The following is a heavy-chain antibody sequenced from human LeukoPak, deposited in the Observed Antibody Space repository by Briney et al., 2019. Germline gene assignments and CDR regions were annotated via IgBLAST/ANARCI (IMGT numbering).Heavy chain of an antibody. Sequence: PSETLSLTCAVYGGSFSGYYWSWIRQPPGKGLEWIGEINHSGRTNYNPSLKSRVTISVDTSKNQFSLKLSSVTAADTAVYYCARGGRLPDYRMDVWGQGTTVTVSS. CDR3: ARGGRLPDYRMDV. D-gene: IGHD6-25*01. J-gene: IGHJ6*02. CDR2: INHSGRT. CDR1: GGSFSGYY. V-gene: IGHV4-34*01.